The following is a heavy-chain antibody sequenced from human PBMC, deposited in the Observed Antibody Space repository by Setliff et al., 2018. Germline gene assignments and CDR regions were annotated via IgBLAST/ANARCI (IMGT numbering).Heavy chain of an antibody. Sequence: SETLSLTCTVSGSSLNTYYWSWIRQPAGKELEWIGRINTSGTTRYNPSLRSRATLSVDESMNRFSLNLNSVTAADTAVYYCAGGLPGDYDFNCFDTWGQGALVTAPQ. J-gene: IGHJ5*02. D-gene: IGHD3-3*01. CDR2: INTSGTT. V-gene: IGHV4-4*07. CDR1: GSSLNTYY. CDR3: AGGLPGDYDFNCFDT.